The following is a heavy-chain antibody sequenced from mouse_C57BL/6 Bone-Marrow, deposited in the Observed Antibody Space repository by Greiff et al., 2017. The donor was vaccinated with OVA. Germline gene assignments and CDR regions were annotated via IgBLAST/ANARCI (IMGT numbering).Heavy chain of an antibody. CDR2: IRSKSSNYAT. CDR1: GFTFNTYA. Sequence: EVQLQESGGGLVQPKGSLTLSCAASGFTFNTYAMHWVRQAPGKGLEWVARIRSKSSNYATSSADSVKDSFTSSRDDSQSMLYLQMNNLKTEDTAMYYCVMWSDWYFDVWGTGTTVTVSS. CDR3: VMWSDWYFDV. J-gene: IGHJ1*03. V-gene: IGHV10-3*01. D-gene: IGHD1-1*02.